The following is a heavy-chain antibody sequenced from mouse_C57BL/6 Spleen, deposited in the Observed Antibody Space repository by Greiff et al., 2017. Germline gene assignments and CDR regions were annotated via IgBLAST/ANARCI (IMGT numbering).Heavy chain of an antibody. V-gene: IGHV1-64*01. CDR2: IHPNSGST. CDR3: ARSNGYYSLAY. Sequence: QVQLQQPGAELVKPGASVKLSCKASGYTFTSYWMHWVKQRPGQGLEWIGMIHPNSGSTNYNEKFKSKATLTVDKSSSTAYMQLSSLTTEDSAIYYCARSNGYYSLAYWGQGTLVTVSA. J-gene: IGHJ3*01. D-gene: IGHD2-3*01. CDR1: GYTFTSYW.